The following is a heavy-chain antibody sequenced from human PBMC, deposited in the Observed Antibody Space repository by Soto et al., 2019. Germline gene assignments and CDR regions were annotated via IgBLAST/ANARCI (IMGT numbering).Heavy chain of an antibody. CDR1: GFSFSTYA. Sequence: GESLKISCAASGFSFSTYAMSWVRQAPGKGLEWVSGISGGGGTTRYADSVKGRFTISRDNYMHTVYLQMNSLRAEDTAVYYCAKGIAAAGPWGQGTLVTVSS. CDR2: ISGGGGTT. V-gene: IGHV3-23*01. J-gene: IGHJ4*02. CDR3: AKGIAAAGP. D-gene: IGHD6-13*01.